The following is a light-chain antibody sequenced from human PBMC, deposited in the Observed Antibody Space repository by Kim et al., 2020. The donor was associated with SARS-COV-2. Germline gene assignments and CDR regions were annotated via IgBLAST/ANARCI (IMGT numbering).Light chain of an antibody. CDR1: SSDVGGYNY. Sequence: QSALTQPRSVSGSPGQSVTISCTGTSSDVGGYNYVSWYQQHPTKAPKLMIYAVTRRPSGVPDRFSGSKSGNTASLTISGLQAEDEADYYCCSYAGSYSVAFGGGTKLTVL. J-gene: IGLJ2*01. CDR2: AVT. V-gene: IGLV2-11*01. CDR3: CSYAGSYSVA.